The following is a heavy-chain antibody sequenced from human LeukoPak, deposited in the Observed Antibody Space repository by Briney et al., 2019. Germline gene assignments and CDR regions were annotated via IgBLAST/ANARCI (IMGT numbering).Heavy chain of an antibody. D-gene: IGHD2-15*01. CDR3: ARDKQAIGSGYYYGMDV. Sequence: GGSLRLSCAASGFTFSSYGMHWVRQAPGKGLEWVAVIWYDGSNKYYADSVKGRFTISRDNSKNTLYLQMNSLRAEDTAVYYCARDKQAIGSGYYYGMDVWGQGTTVTVSS. V-gene: IGHV3-33*01. CDR1: GFTFSSYG. J-gene: IGHJ6*02. CDR2: IWYDGSNK.